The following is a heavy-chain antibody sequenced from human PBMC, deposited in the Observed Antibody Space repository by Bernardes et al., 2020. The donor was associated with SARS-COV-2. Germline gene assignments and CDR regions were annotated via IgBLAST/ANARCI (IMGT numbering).Heavy chain of an antibody. CDR2: IGTAGDT. CDR3: ARGDGNYGDLIDY. Sequence: VGSLRLSCAASGFTFSSYDMHWVRQATGKGLEWVSAIGTAGDTYYPGSVKGRFTISRENAKNSLYLQMNSLRAGDTAVYYCARGDGNYGDLIDYWGQGTLVTVSS. D-gene: IGHD4-17*01. J-gene: IGHJ4*02. V-gene: IGHV3-13*01. CDR1: GFTFSSYD.